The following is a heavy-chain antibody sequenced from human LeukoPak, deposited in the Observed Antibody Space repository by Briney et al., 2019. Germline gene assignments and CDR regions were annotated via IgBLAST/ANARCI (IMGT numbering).Heavy chain of an antibody. D-gene: IGHD4-23*01. CDR1: RFTFSDYG. V-gene: IGHV3-30*18. CDR3: AKELDYGGNSPFHY. Sequence: GGSLRLSCTASRFTFSDYGMHWVRQAPGKRLEWVAFISYDGSNKYYADSVKGRFTISRDNSKNTLYLQMNSLRAEDTAVYYCAKELDYGGNSPFHYWGQGTLVTVSS. J-gene: IGHJ4*02. CDR2: ISYDGSNK.